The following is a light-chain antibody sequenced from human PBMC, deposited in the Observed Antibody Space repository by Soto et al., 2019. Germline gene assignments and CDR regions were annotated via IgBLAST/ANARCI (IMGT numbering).Light chain of an antibody. V-gene: IGKV1-6*01. CDR2: AAS. CDR1: QSISTW. Sequence: IQMTHSPSSLSSSLVDRVTITCRASQSISTWLAWYQQKPGKAPKLLIYAASSLQSGVPSRFSGSGSGTDFTLTISSLQPQDFATYYCLQDYNYPRTFGQGTKVDI. CDR3: LQDYNYPRT. J-gene: IGKJ1*01.